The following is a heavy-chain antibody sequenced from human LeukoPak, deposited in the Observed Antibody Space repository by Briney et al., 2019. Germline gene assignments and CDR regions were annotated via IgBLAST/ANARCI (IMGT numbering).Heavy chain of an antibody. Sequence: SETLSLTCTVSGGSITSSSYDWGWIRQPPGKGLEWMGSIYHGGTNYYNTSLKIRVTISVATSKNTFSLKLSCVTAADTAVYYCARLVGRGDYNYLDYWGQGTLVTVSS. CDR1: GGSITSSSYD. CDR2: IYHGGTN. V-gene: IGHV4-39*01. J-gene: IGHJ4*02. D-gene: IGHD3-10*01. CDR3: ARLVGRGDYNYLDY.